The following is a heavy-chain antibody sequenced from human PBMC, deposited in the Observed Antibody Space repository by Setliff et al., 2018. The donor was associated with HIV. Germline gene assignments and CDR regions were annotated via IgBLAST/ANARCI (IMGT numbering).Heavy chain of an antibody. CDR3: ARDSTYCYDSSGYGQSMDV. Sequence: PGGSLRLSCAASGFTFSSYAMHWVRQAPGKGLEWVAVISYDGSNKYYADSVKGRFTISRDNSKNTLYLQMNSLRAEDTAVYYCARDSTYCYDSSGYGQSMDVWGQGTTVTVSS. CDR2: ISYDGSNK. J-gene: IGHJ6*02. CDR1: GFTFSSYA. D-gene: IGHD3-22*01. V-gene: IGHV3-30-3*01.